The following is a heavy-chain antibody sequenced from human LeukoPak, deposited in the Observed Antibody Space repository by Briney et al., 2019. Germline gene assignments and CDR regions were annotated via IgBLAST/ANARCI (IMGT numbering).Heavy chain of an antibody. J-gene: IGHJ4*02. Sequence: GGSLRLSCAASGFTFSNAWMSWVRQAPGKGLEWVGRIKSKTDGGTTDYAAPVKGRFTISRDDSKNTLYLQMNSLKTEDTAVYYCTTAGDPYYYDSSGYYSDYWGQGTLVTVSS. V-gene: IGHV3-15*01. D-gene: IGHD3-22*01. CDR1: GFTFSNAW. CDR3: TTAGDPYYYDSSGYYSDY. CDR2: IKSKTDGGTT.